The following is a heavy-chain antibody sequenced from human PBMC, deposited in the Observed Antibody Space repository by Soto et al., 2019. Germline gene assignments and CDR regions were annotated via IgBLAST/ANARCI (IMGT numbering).Heavy chain of an antibody. CDR3: ARGGYFDSSNYLAY. J-gene: IGHJ4*02. Sequence: ASVKVSCKASGYTFTSYGINWVRLAPGRGLEWMGWINPGNGNTKYSQQFQGRVIIDRDTSASTAYMELSSLRPEDTAVYYCARGGYFDSSNYLAYWGLGTLVTVSS. CDR1: GYTFTSYG. D-gene: IGHD3-22*01. CDR2: INPGNGNT. V-gene: IGHV1-3*01.